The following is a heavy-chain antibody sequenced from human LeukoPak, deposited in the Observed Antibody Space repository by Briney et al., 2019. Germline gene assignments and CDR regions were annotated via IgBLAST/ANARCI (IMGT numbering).Heavy chain of an antibody. CDR2: ISYDGSNK. CDR3: AKASFMTTFGGVIDH. CDR1: GFTFSSYG. Sequence: GRSLRLSCAASGFTFSSYGMHWVRQAPGKGLEWVAVISYDGSNKYYADSVKGRFTISRDNSKNTLYLQMNSLRAEDTAVYYCAKASFMTTFGGVIDHWGQGTLVTVSS. J-gene: IGHJ5*02. D-gene: IGHD3-16*01. V-gene: IGHV3-30*18.